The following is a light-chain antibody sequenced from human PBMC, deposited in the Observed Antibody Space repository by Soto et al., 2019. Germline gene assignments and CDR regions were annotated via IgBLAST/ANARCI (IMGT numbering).Light chain of an antibody. Sequence: EIVLTQSPGTLSLSPGESATLSCRATHTVGSSLAWYQQKPGQAPRLLIHGASNRATGIPDRFSGSGYGTDFTLTVSGLDPEDFAVYFCQQYAGSSWTFGQGTKVDIK. CDR1: HTVGSS. CDR3: QQYAGSSWT. V-gene: IGKV3-20*01. J-gene: IGKJ1*01. CDR2: GAS.